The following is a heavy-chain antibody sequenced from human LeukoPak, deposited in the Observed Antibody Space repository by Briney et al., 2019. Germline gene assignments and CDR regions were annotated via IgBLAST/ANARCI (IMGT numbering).Heavy chain of an antibody. Sequence: PSETLSLTCTVSGGSISSGSYYWSWIRQPAGKGLEWIGRIYTSGSTNYNPSLKSRVTISVDTSKNQFSLKLSSVTAADTAVYYCARGASNWGLRWYYFDYWGQGTLATVSS. CDR2: IYTSGST. J-gene: IGHJ4*02. CDR1: GGSISSGSYY. CDR3: ARGASNWGLRWYYFDY. V-gene: IGHV4-61*02. D-gene: IGHD7-27*01.